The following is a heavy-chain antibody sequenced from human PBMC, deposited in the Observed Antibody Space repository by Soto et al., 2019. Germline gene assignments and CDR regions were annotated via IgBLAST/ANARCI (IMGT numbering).Heavy chain of an antibody. D-gene: IGHD6-19*01. CDR2: ISGGGDTT. J-gene: IGHJ4*02. Sequence: PGGSLRLSCAASGFTFSSYGISWIRLSPGKGLEWVSVISGGGDTTYYTPSVKGRFTISRDDSKNTLYLQMNSLRAEDTAVYYCARDTPAYLIAVAGTLDYWGQGTLVTVSS. V-gene: IGHV3-23*01. CDR1: GFTFSSYG. CDR3: ARDTPAYLIAVAGTLDY.